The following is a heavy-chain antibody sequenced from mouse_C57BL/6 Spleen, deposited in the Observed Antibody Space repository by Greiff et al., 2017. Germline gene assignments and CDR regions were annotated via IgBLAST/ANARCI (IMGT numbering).Heavy chain of an antibody. J-gene: IGHJ1*03. CDR3: ARSYGSSSRWYFDV. CDR1: GYTFTSYW. CDR2: IDPSDSYT. D-gene: IGHD1-1*01. Sequence: QVQLQQPGAELVRPGTSVKLSCKASGYTFTSYWMHWVKQRPGQGLEWIGVIDPSDSYTNYNQKFKGKATLTVDTSSSTAYMQLSSLTSEDSAVYCWARSYGSSSRWYFDVWGTGTTVTGAS. V-gene: IGHV1-59*01.